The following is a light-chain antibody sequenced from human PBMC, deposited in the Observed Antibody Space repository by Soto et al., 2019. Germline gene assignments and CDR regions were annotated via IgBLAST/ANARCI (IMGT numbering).Light chain of an antibody. CDR2: RNS. Sequence: SVLSQSRSASGSPGQRVTNYCSGSASTIGRNYVYWYQQLPGTAPKLLIYRNSQRPSGVPDRFSGSKSGTSASLAISGLRSEDEADYYCAAWDDNLSGFYVFGDGTKVTVL. V-gene: IGLV1-47*01. CDR1: ASTIGRNY. J-gene: IGLJ1*01. CDR3: AAWDDNLSGFYV.